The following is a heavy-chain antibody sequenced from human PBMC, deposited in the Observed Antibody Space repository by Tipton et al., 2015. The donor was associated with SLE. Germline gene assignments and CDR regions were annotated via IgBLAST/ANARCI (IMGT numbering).Heavy chain of an antibody. V-gene: IGHV4-34*01. CDR3: ARGLVGIEY. Sequence: TLSLTCAVYGGSFSGYYWSWIRQPPGKGLEWIGEINHSGSTNYNPSLKSRVTISVDTSKNQFSLKLSSVTAADTAVYYCARGLVGIEYWGQGTLVTVSS. J-gene: IGHJ4*02. D-gene: IGHD3-9*01. CDR2: INHSGST. CDR1: GGSFSGYY.